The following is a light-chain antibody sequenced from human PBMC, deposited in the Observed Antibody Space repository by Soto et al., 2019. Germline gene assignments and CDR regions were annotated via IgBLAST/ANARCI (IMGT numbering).Light chain of an antibody. V-gene: IGLV1-36*01. CDR3: AVWDDSLNGPV. CDR2: FDN. Sequence: QSVVTQPPSVSAAPRQRVTISCSGSDSNIGNNAVNWYQKVPGKAPKLLIHFDNRVASGVPDRISGSKSGTSASLSISGLQSEDEADYYCAVWDDSLNGPVFGGGTKLTVL. J-gene: IGLJ3*02. CDR1: DSNIGNNA.